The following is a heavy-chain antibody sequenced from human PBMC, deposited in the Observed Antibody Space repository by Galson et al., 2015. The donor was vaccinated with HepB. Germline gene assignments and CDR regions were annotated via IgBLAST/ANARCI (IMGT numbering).Heavy chain of an antibody. J-gene: IGHJ6*02. V-gene: IGHV3-30*04. Sequence: SLRLSCAASGFTFIAYGMHWVRQAPGEGLEWVAVISFDGSDKYYADSVKGRFTVSRDNSKNTLYLQMNSLRAEDTAVYYCARDLYRNELLYSGGSSPPPSHYGMDVWGQGTTVTVS. CDR2: ISFDGSDK. D-gene: IGHD3-10*02. CDR1: GFTFIAYG. CDR3: ARDLYRNELLYSGGSSPPPSHYGMDV.